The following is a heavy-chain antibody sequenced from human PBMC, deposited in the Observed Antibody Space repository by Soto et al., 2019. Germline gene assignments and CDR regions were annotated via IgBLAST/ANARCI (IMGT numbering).Heavy chain of an antibody. CDR1: GGSISSYY. V-gene: IGHV4-59*08. J-gene: IGHJ6*03. CDR3: ARRRGGATPNYYYYYMDV. Sequence: SETLSLTCTVSGGSISSYYWSWIRQPPGQGLEWIGYIYYSGSTNYNPSLKSRVTISVDTSKNQFSLKLSSVTAADTAVYYCARRRGGATPNYYYYYMDVWGKGTTVTVSS. D-gene: IGHD3-10*01. CDR2: IYYSGST.